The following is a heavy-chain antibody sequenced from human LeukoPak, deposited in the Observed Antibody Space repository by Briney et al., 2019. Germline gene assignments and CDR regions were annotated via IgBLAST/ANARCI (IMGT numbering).Heavy chain of an antibody. CDR1: GFTFSSYG. J-gene: IGHJ4*02. Sequence: GGSLRLSCAASGFTFSSYGMHWVRQAPGKGLEWVAFIRYDGSNKYYADSVKGRFTISRDNSKNTLYLQMNSLGAEDTAVYYWAFPPRQVHCSGGSGYGYWGQGTLVTASS. D-gene: IGHD2-15*01. CDR3: AFPPRQVHCSGGSGYGY. V-gene: IGHV3-30*02. CDR2: IRYDGSNK.